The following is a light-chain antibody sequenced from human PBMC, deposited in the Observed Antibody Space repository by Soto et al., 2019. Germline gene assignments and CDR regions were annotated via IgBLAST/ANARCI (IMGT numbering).Light chain of an antibody. V-gene: IGKV1-39*01. CDR1: QSISSF. Sequence: DIQMTQSPSSLPASIGDRVTITCRASQSISSFLNWYQQKPGKAPKLLIYGASSLHGGVPSRFSGSGSGTDFTLTISSLQPEDSATYFCQKSYSIPWTFGQGTKVEIK. CDR2: GAS. CDR3: QKSYSIPWT. J-gene: IGKJ1*01.